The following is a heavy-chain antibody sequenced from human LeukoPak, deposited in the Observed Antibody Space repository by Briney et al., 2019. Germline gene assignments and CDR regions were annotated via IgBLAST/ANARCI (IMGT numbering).Heavy chain of an antibody. Sequence: NASETLSLTCAVYGGSLSGRYWSWIRQPPGEGLEWIGQISPSGYTTYNPSPESRVTISLDTSKNQFSLRLRSVTAADTALYYCARHGGYDFDYWGQGTLVTVSS. CDR3: ARHGGYDFDY. V-gene: IGHV4-34*01. CDR2: ISPSGYT. J-gene: IGHJ4*02. D-gene: IGHD3-16*01. CDR1: GGSLSGRY.